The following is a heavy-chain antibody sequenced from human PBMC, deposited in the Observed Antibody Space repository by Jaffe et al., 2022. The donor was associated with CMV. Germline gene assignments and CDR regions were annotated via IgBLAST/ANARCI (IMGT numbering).Heavy chain of an antibody. Sequence: QVQLVESGGGVVQPGRSLRLSCAASGFTFGNYGMHWVRQAPGKGLEWVAVIWHDGSNQYYGDSVKGRCTISRDNSKNTLYLQMNSLRVEDTAMYYCAREVTRPDYYYIDVWGKGTTVTVSS. CDR2: IWHDGSNQ. CDR3: AREVTRPDYYYIDV. J-gene: IGHJ6*03. V-gene: IGHV3-33*08. CDR1: GFTFGNYG. D-gene: IGHD4-17*01.